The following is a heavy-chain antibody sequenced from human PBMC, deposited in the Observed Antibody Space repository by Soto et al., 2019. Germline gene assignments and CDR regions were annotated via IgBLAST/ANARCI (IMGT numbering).Heavy chain of an antibody. Sequence: EVQLLESGGDSVQPGGSVRLSCAGSGFTFINYAMNWVRQAPGKGLEWVSTIGGGGDATFFADSVRGRFTFHRDNYEDTVTQQMNSLGVYHTAIYYCARKVVGSTSRPDYCYVDLWGRRTLVTVAT. CDR3: ARKVVGSTSRPDYCYVDL. CDR2: IGGGGDAT. V-gene: IGHV3-23*01. D-gene: IGHD2-21*01. CDR1: GFTFINYA. J-gene: IGHJ2*01.